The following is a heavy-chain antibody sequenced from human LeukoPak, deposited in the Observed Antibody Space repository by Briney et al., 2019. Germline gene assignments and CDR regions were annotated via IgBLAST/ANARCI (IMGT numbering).Heavy chain of an antibody. D-gene: IGHD3-10*01. CDR2: FVPSDSYT. CDR3: ARHEVGYYYGSGSYYRSYYFDY. Sequence: GESLKISWKGSGYRFTSFWISWVRQIPGKGLEWMGRFVPSDSYTTYSPSLQGHVTISADKSISTAYLQWSSLKASGTAMYYCARHEVGYYYGSGSYYRSYYFDYWGQGTLVTVSS. CDR1: GYRFTSFW. J-gene: IGHJ4*02. V-gene: IGHV5-10-1*01.